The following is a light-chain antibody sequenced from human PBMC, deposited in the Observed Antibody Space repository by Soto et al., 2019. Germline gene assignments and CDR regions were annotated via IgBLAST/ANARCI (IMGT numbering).Light chain of an antibody. Sequence: QSVLTQPRSVSGSPGQSVTISCTGTSSDVGGYNYVSWYQQHPGKAPKLMIYDVSKRPSGVPDRFSGSKSGNTASLTISGLQAEDEADYYCCSYAGSYIYVFATGTKATVL. J-gene: IGLJ1*01. CDR2: DVS. CDR1: SSDVGGYNY. V-gene: IGLV2-11*01. CDR3: CSYAGSYIYV.